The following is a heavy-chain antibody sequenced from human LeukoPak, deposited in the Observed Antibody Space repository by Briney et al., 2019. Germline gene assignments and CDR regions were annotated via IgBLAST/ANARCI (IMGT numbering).Heavy chain of an antibody. Sequence: PSETLSLTCGVYGGSFSGYYWSWIRQPPGRGLEWIGEINQSGRTNYNPSLKSRVTISVDTSKNQFSLKLSSVTAADTGVYYCATKKSVAEAANPPYFDYWGQGTLVTVSS. CDR3: ATKKSVAEAANPPYFDY. CDR2: INQSGRT. J-gene: IGHJ4*02. V-gene: IGHV4-34*01. CDR1: GGSFSGYY. D-gene: IGHD6-19*01.